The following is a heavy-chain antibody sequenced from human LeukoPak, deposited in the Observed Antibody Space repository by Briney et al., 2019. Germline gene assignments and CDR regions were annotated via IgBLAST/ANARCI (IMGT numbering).Heavy chain of an antibody. J-gene: IGHJ4*02. CDR2: IIPIFGTA. CDR3: ARHVDTAMVTPPDY. CDR1: GGTFSSYA. Sequence: SVKVSCKASGGTFSSYAISWVRQAPGQGLEWMGGIIPIFGTANFAQKFQGRVTITADESTSTAYMELSSLRSEDTAVYYCARHVDTAMVTPPDYWGQGTLVTVSS. D-gene: IGHD5-18*01. V-gene: IGHV1-69*01.